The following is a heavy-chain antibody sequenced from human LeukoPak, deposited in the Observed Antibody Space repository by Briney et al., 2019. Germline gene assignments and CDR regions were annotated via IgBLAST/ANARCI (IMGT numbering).Heavy chain of an antibody. CDR3: AIEYYYYMDV. V-gene: IGHV3-23*01. Sequence: GGSLRLPCAASGFTFTSNAVSWVRQAPGKGLEWVSTISASGGSIYYAGSVKGRFTISRDISKNTLYLQMNSLRAEDTAVYHCAIEYYYYMDVWGKGTTVTVSS. CDR1: GFTFTSNA. J-gene: IGHJ6*03. CDR2: ISASGGSI.